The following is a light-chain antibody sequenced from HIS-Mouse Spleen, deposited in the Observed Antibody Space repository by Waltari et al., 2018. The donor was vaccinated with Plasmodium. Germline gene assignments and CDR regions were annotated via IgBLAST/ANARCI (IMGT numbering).Light chain of an antibody. CDR3: CSYAGSSTYV. CDR2: EGS. Sequence: QSALTQPASVSGSPGQSIPISCTGTSSDVGRYNLVSWYQQHPGKAPKIMIYEGSKRPSGVSNRFSGSKSGNTASLTISGLQAEDEADYYCCSYAGSSTYVFGTGTKVTVL. CDR1: SSDVGRYNL. J-gene: IGLJ1*01. V-gene: IGLV2-23*01.